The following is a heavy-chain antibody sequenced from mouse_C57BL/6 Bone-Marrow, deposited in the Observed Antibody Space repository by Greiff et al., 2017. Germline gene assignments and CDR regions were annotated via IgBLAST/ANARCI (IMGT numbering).Heavy chain of an antibody. CDR2: IYPGGGYT. CDR3: ARCYYGSRGVMDY. V-gene: IGHV1-63*01. D-gene: IGHD1-1*01. J-gene: IGHJ4*01. CDR1: GYTFTNYW. Sequence: QVQLQQSGAELVRSGTSVKMSCKASGYTFTNYWIGWAKQRPGHGLEWIGDIYPGGGYTNYNEKFKGKATLTADKSSSTAYMQFSILTSEDSASYYCARCYYGSRGVMDYWGQGTSVTVAS.